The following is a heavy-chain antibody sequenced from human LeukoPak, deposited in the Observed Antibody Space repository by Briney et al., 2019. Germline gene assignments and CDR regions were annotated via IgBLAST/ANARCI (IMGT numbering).Heavy chain of an antibody. J-gene: IGHJ5*02. CDR2: IKQDGSEK. Sequence: GGSLRLSCAASGFTFSSYWMSWVRQAPGKGLEWVANIKQDGSEKYYVDSVKGRLTISRDNAKNSLYLQMNSLRAEDTAVYYCARAIGYCSGGSCYRWFDPWGQGTLVTVSS. V-gene: IGHV3-7*01. CDR3: ARAIGYCSGGSCYRWFDP. CDR1: GFTFSSYW. D-gene: IGHD2-15*01.